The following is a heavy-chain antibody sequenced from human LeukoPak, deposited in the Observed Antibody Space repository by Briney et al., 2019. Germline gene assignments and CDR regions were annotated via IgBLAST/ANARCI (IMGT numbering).Heavy chain of an antibody. V-gene: IGHV4-39*01. CDR1: GGSISSSSYY. D-gene: IGHD3-3*01. CDR2: IYYSGST. Sequence: PSETLSLTCTVSGGSISSSSYYWGWIRQPPGKGLEWIGSIYYSGSTYYNPSLKSRVTISVDTSENQFSLKLSSVTAADTAVYYCARRSITIFGVPRYYFDYWGQGTLVTVSS. CDR3: ARRSITIFGVPRYYFDY. J-gene: IGHJ4*02.